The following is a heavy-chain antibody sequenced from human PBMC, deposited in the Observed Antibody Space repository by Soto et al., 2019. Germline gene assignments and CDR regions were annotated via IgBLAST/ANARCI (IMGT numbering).Heavy chain of an antibody. CDR1: GYTFTGYY. J-gene: IGHJ5*02. D-gene: IGHD2-2*01. CDR3: ARAHVVVVGPAATGGNWFDP. V-gene: IGHV1-2*02. CDR2: INPNSGGT. Sequence: ASVKVSCKASGYTFTGYYMHWVRQAPGQGLEWMGWINPNSGGTNYAQKFQGRVTMTRDTSISTAYMELSRLRSDDTAVYYCARAHVVVVGPAATGGNWFDPLGQGSLVTVSS.